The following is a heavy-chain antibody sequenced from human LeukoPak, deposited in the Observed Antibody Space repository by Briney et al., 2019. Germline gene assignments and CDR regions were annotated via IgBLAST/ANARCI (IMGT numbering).Heavy chain of an antibody. J-gene: IGHJ5*02. V-gene: IGHV4-59*01. CDR3: ASGYCSSTSCLFDP. CDR1: GGSTRSYY. CDR2: IYYSGGT. Sequence: SETLSLTFTVSGGSTRSYYWSGIRQPQGKGLEWIGYIYYSGGTNYNPSLKSRVTISVDTSKNQFSLKLSSVTAADTAVYYCASGYCSSTSCLFDPWGQGTLVTVSS. D-gene: IGHD2-2*03.